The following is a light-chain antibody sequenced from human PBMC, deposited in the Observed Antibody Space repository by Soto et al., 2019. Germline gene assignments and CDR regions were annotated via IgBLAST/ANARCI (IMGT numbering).Light chain of an antibody. Sequence: IVMTQSPATLSVSPGDRVTLSCRASQSVSSYLAWYQQRPGQAPRLLIYGASTRATGIPARFSGTGSGTEFTLTISSLQSEDFAIYYCQQYNNWPPYTFGQGTKLEIK. J-gene: IGKJ2*01. CDR2: GAS. CDR3: QQYNNWPPYT. V-gene: IGKV3-15*01. CDR1: QSVSSY.